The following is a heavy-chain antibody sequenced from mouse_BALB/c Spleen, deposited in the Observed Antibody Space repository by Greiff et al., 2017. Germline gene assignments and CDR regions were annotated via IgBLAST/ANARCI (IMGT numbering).Heavy chain of an antibody. V-gene: IGHV1-80*01. CDR1: GYAFSSYW. D-gene: IGHD1-1*01. J-gene: IGHJ4*01. CDR2: IYPGDGDT. Sequence: VQLQQSGAELVRPGSSVKISCKASGYAFSSYWMNWVKQRPGQGLEWIGQIYPGDGDTNYNGKFKGKATLTADKSSSTAYMHLSSLTSEDSAVYFCARRGYGSSNAMDYWGQGTSVTVSS. CDR3: ARRGYGSSNAMDY.